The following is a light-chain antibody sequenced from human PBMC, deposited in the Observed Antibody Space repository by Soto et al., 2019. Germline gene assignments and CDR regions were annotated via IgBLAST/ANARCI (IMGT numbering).Light chain of an antibody. CDR3: CSYARPTFYA. V-gene: IGLV2-23*02. J-gene: IGLJ1*01. CDR1: SSGVGSYNH. Sequence: SVLTQPASVSGSPGQSITISCTGISSGVGSYNHVSWYQQHPGKAPKLMIYEVNERPSGVSNRFSGSKSGNTASLTISGLQAEDEADYYSCSYARPTFYAFATGTKVTVL. CDR2: EVN.